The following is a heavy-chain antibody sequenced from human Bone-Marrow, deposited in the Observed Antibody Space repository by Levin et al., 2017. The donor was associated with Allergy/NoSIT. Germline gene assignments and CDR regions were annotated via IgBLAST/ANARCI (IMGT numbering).Heavy chain of an antibody. CDR2: INSDGSST. CDR1: GFTFSSYW. CDR3: AREATMVQGVDY. J-gene: IGHJ4*02. V-gene: IGHV3-74*01. Sequence: GESLKISCAASGFTFSSYWMHWVRQAPGKGLVWVSRINSDGSSTSYADSVKGRFTISRDNAKNTLYLQMNSLRAEDTAVYYCAREATMVQGVDYWGQGTLVTVSS. D-gene: IGHD3-10*01.